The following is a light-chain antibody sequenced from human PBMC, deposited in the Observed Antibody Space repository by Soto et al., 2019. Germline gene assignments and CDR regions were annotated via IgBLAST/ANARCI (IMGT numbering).Light chain of an antibody. J-gene: IGKJ5*01. CDR2: GAS. CDR1: ERLSSVY. Sequence: EIVLTQSPGTLSLSPGERATLSCRASERLSSVYLAWYQQRPGQPPRLLIYGASNRATGIPDRFSGSGSGKDFTLIINRLEPEDVEIYYCQQYGGSPRITFGQGTRLEIK. CDR3: QQYGGSPRIT. V-gene: IGKV3-20*01.